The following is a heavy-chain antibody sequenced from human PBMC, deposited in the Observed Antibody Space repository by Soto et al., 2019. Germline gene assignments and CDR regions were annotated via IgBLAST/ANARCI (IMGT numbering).Heavy chain of an antibody. D-gene: IGHD3-10*01. CDR2: IKTDASEK. J-gene: IGHJ4*01. Sequence: EEQLVASGGGLVQPGGSLRLSCEASGFTLGSYWMSWVRQAPGKGLEWLATIKTDASEKKYVDSVKGRFTMSRDNARNSLFLQLDSLGAEDTAVYYWARESGYGSGSSVNDYLEYWGHGTLVTVSS. CDR3: ARESGYGSGSSVNDYLEY. CDR1: GFTLGSYW. V-gene: IGHV3-7*01.